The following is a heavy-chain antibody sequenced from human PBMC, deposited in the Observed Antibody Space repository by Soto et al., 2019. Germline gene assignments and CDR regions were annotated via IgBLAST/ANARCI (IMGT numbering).Heavy chain of an antibody. CDR1: GGSVSSGSYY. J-gene: IGHJ4*02. Sequence: QVQLQESGPGLVKPSETLSLTCTVSGGSVSSGSYYWSWIRQPPGKGLEWIGYIYYSGSTNYNPSLKSRVTISVDTSKNQFSLKLSSVTAADTAVYYCARDVSSGWYEGDWGQGTLVTVSS. CDR2: IYYSGST. CDR3: ARDVSSGWYEGD. D-gene: IGHD6-19*01. V-gene: IGHV4-61*01.